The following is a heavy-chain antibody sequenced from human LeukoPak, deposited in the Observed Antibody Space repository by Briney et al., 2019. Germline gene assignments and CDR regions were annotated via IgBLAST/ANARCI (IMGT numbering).Heavy chain of an antibody. V-gene: IGHV7-4-1*02. CDR3: ARGPEWEPQRVFHY. D-gene: IGHD1-26*01. J-gene: IGHJ4*02. CDR1: GYTFTSYA. CDR2: INTNTGNP. Sequence: ASVKVSCKASGYTFTSYAMNWVRQAPGQGLEWMGWINTNTGNPTYAQGFTGRFVLSLDTSVSTAYLQISSLKAEDTAVYYCARGPEWEPQRVFHYWGQGTLVTVSS.